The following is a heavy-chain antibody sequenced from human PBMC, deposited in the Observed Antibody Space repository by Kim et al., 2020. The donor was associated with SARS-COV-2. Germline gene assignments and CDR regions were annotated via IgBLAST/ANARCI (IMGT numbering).Heavy chain of an antibody. V-gene: IGHV4-39*01. Sequence: YYTPSLKSRVTISVDASKNQFSLKLTSLTAADTAIYFCAVGRRSFHHFDYWGQGALATVSS. CDR3: AVGRRSFHHFDY. D-gene: IGHD3-10*01. J-gene: IGHJ4*02.